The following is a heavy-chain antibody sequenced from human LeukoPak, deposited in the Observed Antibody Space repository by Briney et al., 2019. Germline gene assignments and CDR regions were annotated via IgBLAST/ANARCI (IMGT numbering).Heavy chain of an antibody. V-gene: IGHV4-59*01. J-gene: IGHJ3*02. D-gene: IGHD3-10*01. CDR2: IYYSGST. CDR1: GGSISSYY. CDR3: AREWAYYYGSGSYYDAFDI. Sequence: SETLSLXCTVSGGSISSYYWSWIRQPPGKGLEWIGYIYYSGSTNYNPSLKSRVTISVDTSKNQFSLKLSSVTAADTAVYYCAREWAYYYGSGSYYDAFDIWGQGTMVTVSS.